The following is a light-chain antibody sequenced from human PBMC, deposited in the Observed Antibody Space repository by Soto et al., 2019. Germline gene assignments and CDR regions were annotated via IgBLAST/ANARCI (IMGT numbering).Light chain of an antibody. Sequence: EIVLTQSPGTLSLSPGERATLSCRASQSVSSNYLAWYQQKPGQAPRLLMYGASSRATGIPDRFSGSGSGTDFTLTISRLEPEDFAVYYCQQYDTYPPVYTFGQGTKLEIK. CDR1: QSVSSNY. CDR2: GAS. CDR3: QQYDTYPPVYT. J-gene: IGKJ2*01. V-gene: IGKV3-20*01.